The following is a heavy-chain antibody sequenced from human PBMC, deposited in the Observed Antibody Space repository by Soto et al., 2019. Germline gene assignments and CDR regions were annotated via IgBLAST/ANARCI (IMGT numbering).Heavy chain of an antibody. V-gene: IGHV4-34*01. CDR3: ARVRSTMVRGVIVDY. J-gene: IGHJ4*02. Sequence: PSETLSLTCAVYGGSFSGYYWSWIRQPPGKGLEWIGEISHSGSTNYNPSLKSRVTISVDTSKNQFSLKLSSVTAADTAVYYCARVRSTMVRGVIVDYWGQGTLVTVSS. D-gene: IGHD3-10*01. CDR1: GGSFSGYY. CDR2: ISHSGST.